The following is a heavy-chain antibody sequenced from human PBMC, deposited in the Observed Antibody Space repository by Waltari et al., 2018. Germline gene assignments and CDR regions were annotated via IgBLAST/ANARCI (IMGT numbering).Heavy chain of an antibody. D-gene: IGHD3-3*01. Sequence: QVQLQQWGAGLLKPSETLSLTCAVYGGSFSGYYWSWIRKPPGKGLEWIEEINHSGSTNYNPSLKSRVTISVDTSKNQFSLKLSSVTAADTAVYYCARDGYDFWSGWIDYWGQGTLVTVSS. CDR3: ARDGYDFWSGWIDY. V-gene: IGHV4-34*01. CDR2: INHSGST. CDR1: GGSFSGYY. J-gene: IGHJ4*02.